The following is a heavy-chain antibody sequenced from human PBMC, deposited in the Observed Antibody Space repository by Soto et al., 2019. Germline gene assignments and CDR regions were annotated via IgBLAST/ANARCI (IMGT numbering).Heavy chain of an antibody. D-gene: IGHD1-7*01. Sequence: QVHLQQRGAGLFNPSETLSLNCVVSGESFSGYYWSWIRQTPGMGLEWIGEVDHRGSTTYNPSLKNRGSLSIDSSENLFSLELTSVTAAETALYFCARYEYGNSLYGVDVWGQGTRVTVSS. J-gene: IGHJ6*02. CDR2: VDHRGST. CDR1: GESFSGYY. CDR3: ARYEYGNSLYGVDV. V-gene: IGHV4-34*02.